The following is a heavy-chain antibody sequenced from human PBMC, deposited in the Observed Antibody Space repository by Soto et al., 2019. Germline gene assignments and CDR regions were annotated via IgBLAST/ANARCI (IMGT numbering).Heavy chain of an antibody. Sequence: PSETLSLTCTVSGGSISSGVYYWSWIRHHPGKGLEWIGYIYYSGSTYYNPSLKSRVTISVDTSKNQFSLKLSSVTAADTAVYYCARHHNYSYYGMDVWGQGTTVTVSS. CDR2: IYYSGST. J-gene: IGHJ6*02. CDR1: GGSISSGVYY. V-gene: IGHV4-31*03. CDR3: ARHHNYSYYGMDV.